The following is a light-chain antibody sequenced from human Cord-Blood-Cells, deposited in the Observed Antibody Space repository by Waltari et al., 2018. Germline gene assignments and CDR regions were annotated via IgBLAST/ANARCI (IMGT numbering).Light chain of an antibody. CDR2: AAS. CDR1: QSISSY. CDR3: QQSYSTPLT. J-gene: IGKJ4*01. V-gene: IGKV1-39*01. Sequence: DIQMTQSPSSLSASVGDRVTITCRASQSISSYLNWYQQKPGKAPKLLIYAASSLQSGVPSRFSGSGSGTDFTLTISSLQPEDCATYYGQQSYSTPLTFGGGTKVEIK.